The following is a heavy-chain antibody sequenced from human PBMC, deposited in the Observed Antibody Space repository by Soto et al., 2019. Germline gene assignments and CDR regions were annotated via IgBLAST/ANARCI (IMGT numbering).Heavy chain of an antibody. J-gene: IGHJ6*03. D-gene: IGHD5-18*01. V-gene: IGHV4-59*01. CDR1: GGSISSYY. CDR2: IYYTGST. CDR3: ARGSRYSYGYDVHYYYCMDV. Sequence: QVQLQESGPGLVKPSETLSLTCTVSGGSISSYYWSWIRQPPGKGLEWIGYIYYTGSTNYNPSLKRRVNISVDTSKNQCSLKLSSVTAADTAVYYCARGSRYSYGYDVHYYYCMDVWGKGTTVTVSS.